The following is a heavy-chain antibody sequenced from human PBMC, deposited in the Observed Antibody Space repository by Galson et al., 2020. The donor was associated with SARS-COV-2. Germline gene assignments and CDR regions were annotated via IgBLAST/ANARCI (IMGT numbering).Heavy chain of an antibody. Sequence: SETLSLTCAVSGGSISSSNWWSWVRQPPGKGLEWIGEIYHSGSTNYNPSLKSRVTISVDKSKNQFSLKLSSVTAADTAVYYCARERMATDGWLTSGIIVDRWGQGTRVTVSS. CDR2: IYHSGST. J-gene: IGHJ5*02. D-gene: IGHD5-12*01. CDR3: ARERMATDGWLTSGIIVDR. V-gene: IGHV4-4*02. CDR1: GGSISSSNW.